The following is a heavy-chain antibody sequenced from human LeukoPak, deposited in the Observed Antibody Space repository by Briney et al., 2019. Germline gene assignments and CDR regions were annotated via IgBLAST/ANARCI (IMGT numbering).Heavy chain of an antibody. D-gene: IGHD3-16*01. J-gene: IGHJ4*02. CDR2: ISGSGGST. CDR3: AKVMILLEINHSGLHWDY. CDR1: GFTFSSYA. V-gene: IGHV3-23*01. Sequence: PGGSLRLSCAASGFTFSSYAMSWVRQAPGKGLEWVSAISGSGGSTYYADSVKGRFTISGDNSKNTLYLQMNSLRAEDTAVYYCAKVMILLEINHSGLHWDYWGQGTMVTVSS.